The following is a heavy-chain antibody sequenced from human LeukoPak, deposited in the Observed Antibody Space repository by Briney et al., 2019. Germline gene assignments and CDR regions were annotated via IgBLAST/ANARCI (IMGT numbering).Heavy chain of an antibody. CDR3: AKDRYDILTGYQGLDY. D-gene: IGHD3-9*01. CDR2: ISYDGSNK. J-gene: IGHJ4*02. Sequence: GRSLRLSCAASGFTFSSYGMHWVRQAPGKGLEWVAVISYDGSNKYYADSVKGRFTISRDNSKNTLYLQMNSLRAEDTAVYYRAKDRYDILTGYQGLDYWGQGTLVTVSS. CDR1: GFTFSSYG. V-gene: IGHV3-30*18.